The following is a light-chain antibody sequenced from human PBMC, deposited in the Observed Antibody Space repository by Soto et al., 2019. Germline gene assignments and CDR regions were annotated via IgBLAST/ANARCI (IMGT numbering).Light chain of an antibody. Sequence: QSVLTQPPSASGTPGQRVTISCSGSSSNIGSNTVNWYQQLPGTAPKLLIYSHNQRPSGVPDRFSVSKSGTSASLAISGLQSEDEADYYRATWDDSLDGYVFGTGTKLTVL. V-gene: IGLV1-44*01. CDR3: ATWDDSLDGYV. CDR1: SSNIGSNT. J-gene: IGLJ1*01. CDR2: SHN.